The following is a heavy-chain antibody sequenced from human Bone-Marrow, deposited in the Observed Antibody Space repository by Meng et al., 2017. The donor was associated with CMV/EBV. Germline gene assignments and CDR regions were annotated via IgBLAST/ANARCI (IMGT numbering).Heavy chain of an antibody. CDR2: ISYDGDKQ. CDR1: GFSFSRFG. CDR3: ARTGQWELLGGRAFDP. J-gene: IGHJ5*02. Sequence: GGSLRLSCAASGFSFSRFGMHWVRQAPGKGLEWVALISYDGDKQYYAESVKGRFTVSRDNPKNALYLEMDRLRGDDTAVYYCARTGQWELLGGRAFDPWGQGTLVTVSS. D-gene: IGHD1-26*01. V-gene: IGHV3-30*03.